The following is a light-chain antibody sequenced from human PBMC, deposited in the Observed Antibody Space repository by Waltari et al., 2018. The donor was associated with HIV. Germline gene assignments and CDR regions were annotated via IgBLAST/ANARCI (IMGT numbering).Light chain of an antibody. CDR3: QQRSNWPGT. J-gene: IGKJ3*01. Sequence: EIVLTQSPVTLSLSPGERANLSCRASPTIRNYVGWYQQKSGQPPSLLIYDAATRDTGSPARFSGAGSGTDFTLTIDSLEPEDFATYYCQQRSNWPGTFGPGTRVDVK. V-gene: IGKV3-11*01. CDR1: PTIRNY. CDR2: DAA.